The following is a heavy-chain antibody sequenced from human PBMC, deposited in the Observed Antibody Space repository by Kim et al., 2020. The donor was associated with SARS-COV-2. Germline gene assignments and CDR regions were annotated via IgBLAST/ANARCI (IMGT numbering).Heavy chain of an antibody. CDR3: ARDGYCSGGSCYGVVAY. V-gene: IGHV3-33*01. CDR2: IWYDGSNK. CDR1: GFTFSSYG. Sequence: GGSLRLSCAASGFTFSSYGMHWVRQAPGKGLEWVAVIWYDGSNKYYADSVKGRFTISRDNSKNTLYLQMNSLRAEDTAVYYCARDGYCSGGSCYGVVAYWGQGTLVTVSS. D-gene: IGHD2-15*01. J-gene: IGHJ4*02.